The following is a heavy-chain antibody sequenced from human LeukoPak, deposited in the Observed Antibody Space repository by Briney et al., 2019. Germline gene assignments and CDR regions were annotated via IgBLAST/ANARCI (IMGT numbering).Heavy chain of an antibody. Sequence: GASVKVSCKASGGTFSSYAISWVRQAPGQGLEWMGGIIPTFGTANYAQKFQGRVTITADESTSTAYMELSSLRSEDTAVYYCARALYSGSYEDYYYYMDVWGKGTTVTISS. D-gene: IGHD1-26*01. CDR3: ARALYSGSYEDYYYYMDV. V-gene: IGHV1-69*13. CDR2: IIPTFGTA. J-gene: IGHJ6*03. CDR1: GGTFSSYA.